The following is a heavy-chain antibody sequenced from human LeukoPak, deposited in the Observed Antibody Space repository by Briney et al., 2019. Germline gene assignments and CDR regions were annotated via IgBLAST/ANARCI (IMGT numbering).Heavy chain of an antibody. CDR2: IYSGGGTST. V-gene: IGHV3-66*01. CDR1: GLTVTSNY. Sequence: GGSLRLSCAASGLTVTSNYMSWVRQAPGKGLEWVSVIYSGGGTSTYYADSVKGRFTVSRDNSKDTLYLQLNSLRAEDTAVYYCARAAAGGPFDSWGQGTLVTASS. CDR3: ARAAAGGPFDS. D-gene: IGHD6-13*01. J-gene: IGHJ4*02.